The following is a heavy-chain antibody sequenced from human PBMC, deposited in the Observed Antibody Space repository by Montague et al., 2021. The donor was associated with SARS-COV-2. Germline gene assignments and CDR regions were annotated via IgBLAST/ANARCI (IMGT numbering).Heavy chain of an antibody. V-gene: IGHV3-30-3*01. J-gene: IGHJ6*02. D-gene: IGHD1-7*01. CDR1: GFTFSSYA. CDR3: ARDKGLKRITGTHGFGYYHGMDV. Sequence: SLRLSCAASGFTFSSYAMHWVRQAPGKGLEWVAVISYDGSNKYYADSVKGRFTISRDNSKNTLYLQMNSLRAEDTAVYYCARDKGLKRITGTHGFGYYHGMDVWGQGTTGTGSS. CDR2: ISYDGSNK.